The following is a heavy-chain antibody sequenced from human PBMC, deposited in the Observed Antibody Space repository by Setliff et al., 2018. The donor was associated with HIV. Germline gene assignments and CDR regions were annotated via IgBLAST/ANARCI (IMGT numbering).Heavy chain of an antibody. CDR3: ARGLFYSSSYYAY. D-gene: IGHD3-10*01. CDR1: GGSFSGYY. CDR2: INPTVNT. V-gene: IGHV4-34*01. Sequence: PSETLSLTCAVYGGSFSGYYWSWIRQPPGKGLEWIGEINPTVNTNYNPSLKSRVIISVDTSQNEFSLKLNSVTAADTAVYFCARGLFYSSSYYAYWGQGALVTVSS. J-gene: IGHJ4*03.